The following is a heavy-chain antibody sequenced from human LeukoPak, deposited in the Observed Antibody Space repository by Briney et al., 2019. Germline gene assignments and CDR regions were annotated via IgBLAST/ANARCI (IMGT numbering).Heavy chain of an antibody. CDR1: GGSISSGGYY. D-gene: IGHD2-15*01. Sequence: SETLSLTCTVSGGSISSGGYYWSWIRQHPGKGLEWIGYIYYSGSTYYNPSLKSRVTISVDTSKNQFSLKLSSVTAADTAVYYCARVGIRRQVVAATPRWFDPWGQGTLVTVSS. J-gene: IGHJ5*02. V-gene: IGHV4-31*03. CDR2: IYYSGST. CDR3: ARVGIRRQVVAATPRWFDP.